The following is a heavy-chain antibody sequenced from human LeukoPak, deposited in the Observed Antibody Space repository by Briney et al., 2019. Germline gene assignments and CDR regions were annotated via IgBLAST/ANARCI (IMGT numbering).Heavy chain of an antibody. CDR2: INPNSGGT. CDR1: GYTFTGYY. D-gene: IGHD6-13*01. V-gene: IGHV1-2*02. J-gene: IGHJ5*02. Sequence: ASVKVSCKASGYTFTGYYMHWVRQAPGQGLEWMGWINPNSGGTNYAQKFQGRVTITRDTPISTAYMELSRLRSDDTAVYYCARDGTETGIAAAGIKFDPWGQGTLVTVSS. CDR3: ARDGTETGIAAAGIKFDP.